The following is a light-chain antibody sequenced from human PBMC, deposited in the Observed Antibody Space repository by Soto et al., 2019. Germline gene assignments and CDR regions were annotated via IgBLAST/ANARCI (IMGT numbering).Light chain of an antibody. Sequence: EIVMTQSPATLCVSPVERAALSCSASQSVSSNLAWYQQKPGQAPRLLIYGASTRATGIPARFSGSGSGTEFTLTISSLQSEDFAVYYCQQYNNWPPWTFGQGTKVDIK. CDR2: GAS. V-gene: IGKV3-15*01. CDR1: QSVSSN. CDR3: QQYNNWPPWT. J-gene: IGKJ1*01.